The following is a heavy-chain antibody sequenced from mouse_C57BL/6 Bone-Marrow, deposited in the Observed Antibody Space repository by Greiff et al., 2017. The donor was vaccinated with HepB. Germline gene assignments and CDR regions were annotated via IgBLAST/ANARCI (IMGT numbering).Heavy chain of an antibody. CDR2: IYPGGGYT. V-gene: IGHV1-63*01. CDR3: ARSGDPYWYFDV. J-gene: IGHJ1*03. Sequence: VQLQQSGAELVRPGTSVKMSCKASGYTFTNYWIGWAKQRPGHGLEWIGDIYPGGGYTNYNEKFKGKATLTADKSSSTAYMQFSSLTSEDSAIYYCARSGDPYWYFDVWGTGPTVTVSS. CDR1: GYTFTNYW. D-gene: IGHD3-3*01.